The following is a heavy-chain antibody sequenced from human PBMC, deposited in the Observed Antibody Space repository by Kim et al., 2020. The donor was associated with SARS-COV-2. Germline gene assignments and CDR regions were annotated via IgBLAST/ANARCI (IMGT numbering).Heavy chain of an antibody. CDR3: ARLELKGSGSYKQYYFDY. V-gene: IGHV4-4*02. D-gene: IGHD1-26*01. J-gene: IGHJ4*02. CDR1: GGSISSSNW. CDR2: IYHSGST. Sequence: SETLSLTCAVSGGSISSSNWWSWVRQPPGKGLEWIGEIYHSGSTNYNPSLKSRVTISVDKSKNQFSLKLSSVTAADTAVYYCARLELKGSGSYKQYYFDYWGKETLVTVSS.